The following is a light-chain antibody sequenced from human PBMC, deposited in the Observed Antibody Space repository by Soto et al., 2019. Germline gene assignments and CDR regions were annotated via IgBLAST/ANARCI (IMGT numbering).Light chain of an antibody. Sequence: EIVLTQSPATLSLSPGERATLSCRASQSVSSYLAWYQQKPGQAPRLLIYDASNRATGIPARFSGSGSWTAFTLTISSLDHEEFAVYYCQQRSNGPITFGKGKRREIK. CDR3: QQRSNGPIT. CDR2: DAS. J-gene: IGKJ5*01. CDR1: QSVSSY. V-gene: IGKV3-11*01.